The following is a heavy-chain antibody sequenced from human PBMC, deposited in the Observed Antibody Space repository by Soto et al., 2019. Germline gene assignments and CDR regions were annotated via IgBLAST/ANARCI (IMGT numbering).Heavy chain of an antibody. CDR1: GFTFSSYG. J-gene: IGHJ6*02. D-gene: IGHD1-1*01. CDR3: AKSLVERRRRYYYGMHV. CDR2: IWYDGSNK. V-gene: IGHV3-33*06. Sequence: QVQLVESGGGVVQPGRSLRLSCAASGFTFSSYGMHWVRQAPGKGLEWVAVIWYDGSNKYYADSVKGRFTISRDNSKNTLYLQMNSLRAEDTAVYYCAKSLVERRRRYYYGMHVWGQGTTVTVSS.